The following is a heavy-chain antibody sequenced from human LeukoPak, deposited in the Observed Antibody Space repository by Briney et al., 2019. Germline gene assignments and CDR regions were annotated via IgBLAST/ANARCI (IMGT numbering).Heavy chain of an antibody. CDR1: GGSISSYY. D-gene: IGHD4-17*01. J-gene: IGHJ6*02. CDR3: ARDLGSYGDSDSQRWGYGMDV. Sequence: SETLSLTCTVSGGSISSYYWSWIRQPAGKGLEWIGRIYTSGSTNYNPFLKSRVTMSVDTSKNQFSLKLSSVTAADTAVYYCARDLGSYGDSDSQRWGYGMDVWGQGTTVTVSS. V-gene: IGHV4-4*07. CDR2: IYTSGST.